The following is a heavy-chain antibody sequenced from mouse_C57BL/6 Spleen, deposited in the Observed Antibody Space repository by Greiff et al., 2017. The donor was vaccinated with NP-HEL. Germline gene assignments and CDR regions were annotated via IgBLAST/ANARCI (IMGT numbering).Heavy chain of an antibody. D-gene: IGHD1-1*01. CDR2: ISSGGSYT. CDR1: GFTFSSYG. Sequence: DVHLVESGGDLVKPGGSLKLSCAASGFTFSSYGMSWVRQTPDKRLEWVATISSGGSYTYYPDSVKGRFTISRDNAKNTLYLQMSSLKSEDTAMYYCARHSITTVVADWYFDVWGTGTTVTVSS. V-gene: IGHV5-6*01. J-gene: IGHJ1*03. CDR3: ARHSITTVVADWYFDV.